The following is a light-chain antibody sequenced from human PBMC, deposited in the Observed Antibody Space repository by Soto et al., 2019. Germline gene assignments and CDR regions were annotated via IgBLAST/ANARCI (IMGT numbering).Light chain of an antibody. CDR3: QQYGSSGT. CDR1: QSVSNNY. Sequence: ELPSTQSPGSLSLTPQETATLSSRASQSVSNNYLAWYQQKPGQAPRLLIYGASNRATGIPDRFSVSGSGTDCTLAISRLEREDFAVYYCQQYGSSGTVSPGTKVDIK. V-gene: IGKV3-20*01. CDR2: GAS. J-gene: IGKJ1*01.